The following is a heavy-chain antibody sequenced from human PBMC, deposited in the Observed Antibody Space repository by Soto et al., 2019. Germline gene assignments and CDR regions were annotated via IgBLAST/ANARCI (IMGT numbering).Heavy chain of an antibody. D-gene: IGHD3-10*01. V-gene: IGHV3-7*01. CDR3: ARDSGYGSASSVNHYLDC. CDR1: ACSLLRSW. Sequence: PPTLSCAACACSLLRSWKSCGRQEQGRCLEWLTTINTDASEKKYVDSVKGRFTVSRDNAKNSLYLQMDSLRAEDTAVYYCARDSGYGSASSVNHYLDCWGRGTQVTV. J-gene: IGHJ4*01. CDR2: INTDASEK.